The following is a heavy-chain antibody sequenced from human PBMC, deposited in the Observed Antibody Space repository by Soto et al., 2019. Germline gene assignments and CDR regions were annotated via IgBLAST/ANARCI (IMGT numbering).Heavy chain of an antibody. CDR3: ARVDYYGSGSYWGMDV. CDR1: GFTFSSYS. Sequence: GGSLRLSCAASGFTFSSYSMNWVRQAPGKGLEWVSYISSSSSTIYYADSVKGRFTISRDNAKNSLYLQMNSLRDEDTAVYYCARVDYYGSGSYWGMDVWGQGTTVTVSS. J-gene: IGHJ6*02. D-gene: IGHD3-10*01. CDR2: ISSSSSTI. V-gene: IGHV3-48*02.